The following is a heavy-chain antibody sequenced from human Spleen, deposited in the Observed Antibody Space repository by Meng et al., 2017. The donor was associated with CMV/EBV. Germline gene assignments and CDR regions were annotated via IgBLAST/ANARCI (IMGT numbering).Heavy chain of an antibody. CDR2: ISGSGGST. Sequence: GGSLRLSCAGSGFTFSSYAMRWVRQAPGKGLEWVSGISGSGGSTYYADSVKGRFTISRDNSKNTLYLQMNSLRAEDTAVYYCAKEWVVRGVTPYGMDVWGQGTTVTVSS. D-gene: IGHD3-10*01. V-gene: IGHV3-23*01. CDR3: AKEWVVRGVTPYGMDV. CDR1: GFTFSSYA. J-gene: IGHJ6*02.